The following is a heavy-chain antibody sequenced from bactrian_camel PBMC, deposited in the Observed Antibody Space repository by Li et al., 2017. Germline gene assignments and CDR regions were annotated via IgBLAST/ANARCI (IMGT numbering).Heavy chain of an antibody. CDR3: AVRWGIDCPPEKERYTY. Sequence: QLVESGGGSVQAGGSLRLSCAVSRYTSRTYSRTCMGWSRQVPGKEREWVAGIYGDRRHYDDSVKGRFTISRDNAKNTLYLQMNSLNPEDTAMYFCAVRWGIDCPPEKERYTYWAQGTQVTVS. V-gene: IGHV3S9*01. CDR1: RYTSRTYS. J-gene: IGHJ4*01. CDR2: IYGDRR. D-gene: IGHD1*01.